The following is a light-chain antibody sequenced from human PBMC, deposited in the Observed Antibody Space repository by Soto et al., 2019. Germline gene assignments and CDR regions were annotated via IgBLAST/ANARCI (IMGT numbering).Light chain of an antibody. CDR1: SSDIGNYNL. CDR2: EVN. J-gene: IGLJ1*01. V-gene: IGLV2-23*02. CDR3: FSYAGAGTVV. Sequence: QSVLTQPASVSGSPGQSITISCTGTSSDIGNYNLVSWFQQHPGKAPKLFIYEVNRRPSGVSDRLSGSKSANTASLTISGLQAEDEADYYCFSYAGAGTVVFGTGTKVTVL.